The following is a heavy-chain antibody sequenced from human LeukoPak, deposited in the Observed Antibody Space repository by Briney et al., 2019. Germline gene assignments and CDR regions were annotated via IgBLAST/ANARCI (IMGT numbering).Heavy chain of an antibody. V-gene: IGHV3-23*01. CDR2: ISGSGAKT. CDR3: AKWGFLEWLLSMFDY. D-gene: IGHD3-3*01. CDR1: GFTFTSYA. J-gene: IGHJ4*02. Sequence: GGSLRLSCAASGFTFTSYAMSWVRQAPGKGLEWVSAISGSGAKTDYADSVKGRFTISRDNSKNTLYLQMNSLRAEDTAVYYCAKWGFLEWLLSMFDYWGQGTLVTVFS.